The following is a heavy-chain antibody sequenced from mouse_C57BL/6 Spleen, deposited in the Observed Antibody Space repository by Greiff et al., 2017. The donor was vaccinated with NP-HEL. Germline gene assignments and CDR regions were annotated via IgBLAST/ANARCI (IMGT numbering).Heavy chain of an antibody. CDR2: IDPSDSYT. CDR3: ARLLRYYYYAMDY. D-gene: IGHD1-1*01. V-gene: IGHV1-69*01. J-gene: IGHJ4*01. Sequence: QVQLQQSGAELVMPGASVKLSCKASGYTFTSYWMHWVKQRPGQGLEWIGEIDPSDSYTNYNQKFKGKSTLTVDKSSSTAYMQLSSLTSEDSAVYYCARLLRYYYYAMDYWGQGTSVTVSS. CDR1: GYTFTSYW.